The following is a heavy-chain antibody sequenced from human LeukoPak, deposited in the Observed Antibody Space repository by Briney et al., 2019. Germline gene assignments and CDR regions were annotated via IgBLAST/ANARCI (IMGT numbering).Heavy chain of an antibody. Sequence: GGSLRLSCAASGFTFSSYGMHWVRQAPGKGLEWVAVISYDGSNKYYADSVKGRFIISRDNSKNTLFLQMNGLRLDDTAVYYCVRDATVGAAYFDFWGQGALVTVSS. V-gene: IGHV3-30*03. J-gene: IGHJ4*02. CDR1: GFTFSSYG. CDR3: VRDATVGAAYFDF. CDR2: ISYDGSNK. D-gene: IGHD2-15*01.